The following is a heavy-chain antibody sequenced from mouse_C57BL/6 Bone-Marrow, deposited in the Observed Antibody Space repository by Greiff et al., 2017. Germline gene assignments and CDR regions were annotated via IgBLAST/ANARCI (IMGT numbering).Heavy chain of an antibody. V-gene: IGHV5-4*03. CDR3: ARITRVGGRYFDV. J-gene: IGHJ1*03. Sequence: EVKVVESGGGLVQPGGSLKLSCAASGFTFSSYAMSWVRPTPEKRLEWVATISDGGSYTYYPDNVKGRFTISRDNAKNNLYMQMSHLKSEDTAMNCCARITRVGGRYFDVWGTGTTVTVSS. CDR2: ISDGGSYT. CDR1: GFTFSSYA. D-gene: IGHD1-1*01.